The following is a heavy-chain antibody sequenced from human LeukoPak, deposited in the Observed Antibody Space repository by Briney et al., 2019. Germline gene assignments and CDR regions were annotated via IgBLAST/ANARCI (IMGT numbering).Heavy chain of an antibody. CDR2: MHHSGRT. CDR3: VTAVTTSSRDAFDI. Sequence: SQTLSLTCAVSTPSISGSNYYCAWLLEPPWKGLEWFGPMHHSGRTYYSPSVETRVTMSVERSQTQFCRNMTSVTAAHTAVYFCVTAVTTSSRDAFDIWGQGAMVIVSA. D-gene: IGHD4-17*01. CDR1: TPSISGSNYY. J-gene: IGHJ3*02. V-gene: IGHV4-39*01.